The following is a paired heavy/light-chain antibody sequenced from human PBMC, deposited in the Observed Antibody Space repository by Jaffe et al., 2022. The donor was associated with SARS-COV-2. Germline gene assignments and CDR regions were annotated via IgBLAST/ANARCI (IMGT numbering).Heavy chain of an antibody. Sequence: QVQLLESGPGLVKPSETLSLTCTVSGGSISNYYWSWIRQPPGKGLEWIGYIYYSGSTNYNPSLRSRVTISVDTSKNQFSLKLTSVTAADTAVYYCARVDRGAVAGTLRHSWFDPWGQGTLVTVSS. CDR1: GGSISNYY. CDR2: IYYSGST. D-gene: IGHD6-19*01. V-gene: IGHV4-59*01. CDR3: ARVDRGAVAGTLRHSWFDP. J-gene: IGHJ5*02.
Light chain of an antibody. CDR3: QSYDSSLSSVV. Sequence: QSVLTQPPSVSGAPGQRVTISCTGSSSNIGAGYDVHWYQQLPGTAPKVFIFGNSGRPSGVPDRFSGSKSGTSASLAITGLQAEDEADYYCQSYDSSLSSVVFGGGTKLTVL. V-gene: IGLV1-40*01. J-gene: IGLJ2*01. CDR1: SSNIGAGYD. CDR2: GNS.